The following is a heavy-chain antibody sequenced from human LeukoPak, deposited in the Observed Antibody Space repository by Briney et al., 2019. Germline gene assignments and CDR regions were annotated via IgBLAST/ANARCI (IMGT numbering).Heavy chain of an antibody. J-gene: IGHJ2*01. D-gene: IGHD2-21*02. CDR2: ISYSSGSI. CDR3: AKDVLRLNYGSFDL. Sequence: PGGSLRLSCAASGFTLSNYAMNWVRQAPGKGPEWVAGISYSSGSIYYSDSVKGRFTISRDNSKSTLYLQMNSLRAEDTAVYYCAKDVLRLNYGSFDLWGRGTLVRVSS. CDR1: GFTLSNYA. V-gene: IGHV3-23*01.